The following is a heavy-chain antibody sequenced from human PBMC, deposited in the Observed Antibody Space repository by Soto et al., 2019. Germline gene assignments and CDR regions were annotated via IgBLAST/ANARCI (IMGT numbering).Heavy chain of an antibody. CDR3: ATSYCSSTICYLHYMDV. D-gene: IGHD2-2*01. J-gene: IGHJ6*03. V-gene: IGHV4-59*01. CDR2: IYYSGST. Sequence: QVQLQESGPGLVKPSETLSLTCTVSGGSISSYYWSWIRQPPGKGLEWIGYIYYSGSTRYNPSLESRVTISVDTSKNQFSLKLSSVTAADTAMYYCATSYCSSTICYLHYMDVWGKGTTVTVSS. CDR1: GGSISSYY.